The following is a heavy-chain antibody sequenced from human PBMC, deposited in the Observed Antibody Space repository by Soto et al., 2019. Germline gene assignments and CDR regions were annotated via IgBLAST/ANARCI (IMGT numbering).Heavy chain of an antibody. V-gene: IGHV5-10-1*01. J-gene: IGHJ6*02. CDR1: GYSFTSYW. Sequence: GESLKISCKGSGYSFTSYWMSWVRQVPGKGLGWIGRIDPSDSYTNYSPSFQGHVTISADKSISTAYLQWSSLKASDTAMYYCARHYYVWGSPNYYYYGMDVWGQGTTVTVSS. CDR2: IDPSDSYT. CDR3: ARHYYVWGSPNYYYYGMDV. D-gene: IGHD3-16*01.